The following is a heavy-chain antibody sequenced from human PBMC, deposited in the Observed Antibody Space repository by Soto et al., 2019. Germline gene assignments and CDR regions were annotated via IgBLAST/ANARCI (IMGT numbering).Heavy chain of an antibody. V-gene: IGHV4-61*01. CDR2: ISYTGST. CDR1: GGSVSSGHYY. CDR3: ARSGAGSGWL. J-gene: IGHJ4*02. Sequence: QVQLQESGPGLVRPSETLSLTCTVSGGSVSSGHYYWSWSRQPPGKGLEWIGYISYTGSTNYNPSLKSRVTISVDTSKNQFSLKRNSVTAADTAVYYCARSGAGSGWLGGQGTLVTVSS. D-gene: IGHD6-19*01.